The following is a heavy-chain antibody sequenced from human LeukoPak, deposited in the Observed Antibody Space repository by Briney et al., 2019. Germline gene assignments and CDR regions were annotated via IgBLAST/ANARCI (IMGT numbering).Heavy chain of an antibody. CDR1: GYTFTSYD. CDR3: ARHGGITGPGYDGYYYYYMYV. V-gene: IGHV1-8*01. D-gene: IGHD1-20*01. CDR2: MNPNSGNT. J-gene: IGHJ6*03. Sequence: ASVKVSCKASGYTFTSYDINWVRQATGQGLEWRGWMNPNSGNTGYAQKFQGRVTMTRNTSISTAYMELSSLRSEDTAVYYCARHGGITGPGYDGYYYYYMYVWGKGTTVTVSS.